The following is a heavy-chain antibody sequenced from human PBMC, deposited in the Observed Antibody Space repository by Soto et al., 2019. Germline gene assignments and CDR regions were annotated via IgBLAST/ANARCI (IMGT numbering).Heavy chain of an antibody. CDR2: MYNTGST. D-gene: IGHD2-21*02. CDR1: GGSISRYY. Sequence: SETLSLTCTVSGGSISRYYWSLIRQPPGKGLEWIGYMYNTGSTVYNPPFKSRVTISVDTSKNQFPLKLNSVTAADTAVYYCARDLWGYCGTDCYPLDVWGQGTTVTVSS. V-gene: IGHV4-59*01. CDR3: ARDLWGYCGTDCYPLDV. J-gene: IGHJ6*02.